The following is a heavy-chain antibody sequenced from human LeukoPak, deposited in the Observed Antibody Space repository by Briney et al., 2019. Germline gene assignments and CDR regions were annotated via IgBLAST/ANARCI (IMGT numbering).Heavy chain of an antibody. D-gene: IGHD3-10*01. CDR2: IYSGGST. CDR1: GFTVSSNY. Sequence: PGGSLRLSCAASGFTVSSNYMSWVRQAPGKGLEWVSVIYSGGSTYHADSVKGRFTVSRDNARSSLFLQMNSLSAEDTAVYFCARASTRSGTTYYFDYWGQGTLVTVSS. CDR3: ARASTRSGTTYYFDY. J-gene: IGHJ4*02. V-gene: IGHV3-53*01.